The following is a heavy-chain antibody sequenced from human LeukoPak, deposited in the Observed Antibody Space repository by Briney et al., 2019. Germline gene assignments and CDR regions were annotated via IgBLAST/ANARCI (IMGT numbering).Heavy chain of an antibody. J-gene: IGHJ4*02. D-gene: IGHD1-26*01. CDR2: ISWDGGST. V-gene: IGHV3-43*01. Sequence: GGSLRLSCADSGFTFDDYTMHWVRQAPGKGLEWVSLISWDGGSTYYADSVKGRFTISRDNSKNTLYLQMNSLRAEDTAVYYCAKGHESGSSGYWGQGTLVTVSS. CDR1: GFTFDDYT. CDR3: AKGHESGSSGY.